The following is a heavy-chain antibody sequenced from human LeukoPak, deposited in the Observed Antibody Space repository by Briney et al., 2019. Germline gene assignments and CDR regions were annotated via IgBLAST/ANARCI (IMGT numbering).Heavy chain of an antibody. CDR2: MKPNSGDT. Sequence: ASVKVSCKASGYTFTTYEINWVRQVPGQGLEWMGWMKPNSGDTGYAQRFEGRITMTVNTSMSTAYLELNSLRSEDTAVYYCARQYFRIWSGLYTYSWFDHWGQGTLVTVSS. CDR1: GYTFTTYE. CDR3: ARQYFRIWSGLYTYSWFDH. V-gene: IGHV1-8*01. J-gene: IGHJ5*01. D-gene: IGHD3-3*01.